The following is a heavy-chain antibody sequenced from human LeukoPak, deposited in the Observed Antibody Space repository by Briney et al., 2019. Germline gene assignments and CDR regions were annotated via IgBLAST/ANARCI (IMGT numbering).Heavy chain of an antibody. D-gene: IGHD2-2*01. CDR3: ARAVHCSSTSCFQYWFDP. CDR1: GDSVSSNSAA. J-gene: IGHJ5*02. CDR2: TYYRSKWYN. Sequence: SQTLSLTCAISGDSVSSNSAAWNWIRQSPSRGLEWLGRTYYRSKWYNDYAVSVKSRITINPDTSKNQFSLQLNSVTPEGTAVYYCARAVHCSSTSCFQYWFDPWGQGTLVTVSS. V-gene: IGHV6-1*01.